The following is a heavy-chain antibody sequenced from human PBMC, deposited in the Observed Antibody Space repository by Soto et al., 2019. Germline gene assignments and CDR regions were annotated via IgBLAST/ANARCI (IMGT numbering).Heavy chain of an antibody. CDR2: ISAYNGNT. Sequence: GASVKVSCKASGYTFTSYGISWVRQAPGQGLEWMGWISAYNGNTNYAQKLQGRVTMTTDTSTSTAYMELSSLRSDDTAVYYCARDYLSGNWNYVVWFDPWGQGTLVTVSS. J-gene: IGHJ5*02. CDR3: ARDYLSGNWNYVVWFDP. D-gene: IGHD1-7*01. CDR1: GYTFTSYG. V-gene: IGHV1-18*01.